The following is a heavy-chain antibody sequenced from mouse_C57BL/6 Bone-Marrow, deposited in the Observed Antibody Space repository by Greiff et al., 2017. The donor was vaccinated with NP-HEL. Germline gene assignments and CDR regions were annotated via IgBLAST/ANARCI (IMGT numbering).Heavy chain of an antibody. J-gene: IGHJ3*01. V-gene: IGHV1-52*01. Sequence: QVQLQQPGAELVRPGSSVTLSCKASGYTFTSYWMHWVRQRPIQGLEWIGNIDPSASETHYNQNFKDKATLTVEKSSSTAYLQLSSLTSEDSAVYYCAREGFAYWGPGTLVTVSA. CDR2: IDPSASET. CDR3: AREGFAY. CDR1: GYTFTSYW.